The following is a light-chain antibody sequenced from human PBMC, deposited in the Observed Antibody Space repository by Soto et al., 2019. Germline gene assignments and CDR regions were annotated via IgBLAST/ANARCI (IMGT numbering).Light chain of an antibody. J-gene: IGKJ3*01. Sequence: EVVLTQSPATLSLSPGEIATLSCRASQSVGNFLAWYQQKPGQAPRLLMYDASHRATGIPARFSGSGSGTDFTVTISSLEPEDFAGYYCHQRTNWLFSFGPGTKVDIK. CDR3: HQRTNWLFS. CDR2: DAS. CDR1: QSVGNF. V-gene: IGKV3-11*01.